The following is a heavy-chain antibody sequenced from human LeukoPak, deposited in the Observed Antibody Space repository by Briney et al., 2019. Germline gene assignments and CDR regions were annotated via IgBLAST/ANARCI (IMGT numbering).Heavy chain of an antibody. Sequence: PGGSLRLSCAASGFTFSSYGMHWVRQAPGKGLEWVAVIWYDGSNKYYADSMKGRFTISRDNSKNTLYLQMNSLRAEDTAVCYCAKVRAYNWNYVDYFDYWGQGTLVTVSS. D-gene: IGHD1-7*01. CDR1: GFTFSSYG. CDR2: IWYDGSNK. J-gene: IGHJ4*02. V-gene: IGHV3-33*06. CDR3: AKVRAYNWNYVDYFDY.